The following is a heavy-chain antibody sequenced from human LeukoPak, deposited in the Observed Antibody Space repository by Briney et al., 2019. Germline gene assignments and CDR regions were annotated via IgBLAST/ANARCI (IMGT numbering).Heavy chain of an antibody. Sequence: PSETLSLTCTVSGGSISSYYWSWIRQPPGKGLEWIGYTYYSGSTNYNPSLKSRVTISVDTSKNQFSLKLRSVTAADTAVYYCASEVVTSIEYFQHWGQGTLITVSS. D-gene: IGHD2-21*02. J-gene: IGHJ1*01. CDR2: TYYSGST. CDR3: ASEVVTSIEYFQH. V-gene: IGHV4-59*01. CDR1: GGSISSYY.